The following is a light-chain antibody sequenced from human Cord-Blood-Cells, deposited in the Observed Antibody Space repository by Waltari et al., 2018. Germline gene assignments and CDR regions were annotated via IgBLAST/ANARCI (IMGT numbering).Light chain of an antibody. V-gene: IGLV2-14*01. CDR3: SSYTSSSTYV. CDR1: SSDGGGYNY. J-gene: IGLJ1*01. CDR2: DVS. Sequence: QSALTQPASVSGSPGQSITISCTGTSSDGGGYNYVSWYQQHPGKAPKLMIYDVSKRPSGVSNRFSCSKSGNTASLTISGLQAEDEADYYCSSYTSSSTYVFGTGTKVTVL.